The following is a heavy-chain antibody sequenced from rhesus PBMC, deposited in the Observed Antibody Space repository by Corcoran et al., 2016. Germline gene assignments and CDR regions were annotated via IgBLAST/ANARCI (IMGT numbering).Heavy chain of an antibody. CDR1: GVSISSNW. Sequence: QVQLQESGPGLVKPSETLSLTCSVPGVSISSNWWRWLRQPPGKGLEWFGENNGKRGSNNYDPSIKSRVTSSKGASKNQFSLKLSSVTAADTAVYYCARSYYNIWTGYNPTFDFWGQGVLVPVSS. CDR2: NNGKRGSN. V-gene: IGHV4-80*01. J-gene: IGHJ4*01. D-gene: IGHD3-3*01. CDR3: ARSYYNIWTGYNPTFDF.